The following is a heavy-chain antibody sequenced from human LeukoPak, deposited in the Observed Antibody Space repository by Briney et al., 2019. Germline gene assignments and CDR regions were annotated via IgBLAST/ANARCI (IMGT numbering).Heavy chain of an antibody. D-gene: IGHD3-22*01. CDR3: ARDRRTKYYYDSSGLEGSFRMDV. J-gene: IGHJ6*03. V-gene: IGHV3-48*03. CDR2: ISSSGSTI. Sequence: RPGGSLRLSCAASGFTFSSYEMNWVRQAPGKGLEWVSYISSSGSTIYYADSVKGRFTISRDNAKNSLYLQMNSLRAEDTAVYYCARDRRTKYYYDSSGLEGSFRMDVWGKGTTVTVSS. CDR1: GFTFSSYE.